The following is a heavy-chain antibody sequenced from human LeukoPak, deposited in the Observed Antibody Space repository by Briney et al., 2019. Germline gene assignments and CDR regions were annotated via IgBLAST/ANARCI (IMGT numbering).Heavy chain of an antibody. Sequence: PGGSLRLSCAASGFTVSSSYMSWVRQAPGKGLEWVSVIHSGGSTYYADSVKGRFTISRDNAKNSLYLQMNSLRAEDTALYYCARRDIVVVPAAIFGAFDIWGQGTMVTVSS. V-gene: IGHV3-53*01. CDR2: IHSGGST. D-gene: IGHD2-2*02. CDR3: ARRDIVVVPAAIFGAFDI. CDR1: GFTVSSSY. J-gene: IGHJ3*02.